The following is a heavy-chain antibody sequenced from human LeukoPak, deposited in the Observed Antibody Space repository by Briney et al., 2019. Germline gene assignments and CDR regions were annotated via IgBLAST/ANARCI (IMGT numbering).Heavy chain of an antibody. CDR1: GYTFTGYY. CDR3: ARNDILTGSWFDP. CDR2: INPNSGGT. D-gene: IGHD3-9*01. J-gene: IGHJ5*02. V-gene: IGHV1-2*02. Sequence: ASVKVSCKASGYTFTGYYMHWVRQAPGQGLEWMGWINPNSGGTNYAQKFQGRGTMTRDTSISTAYMELSRLRSDDTAVYYCARNDILTGSWFDPWGQGTLVTVSS.